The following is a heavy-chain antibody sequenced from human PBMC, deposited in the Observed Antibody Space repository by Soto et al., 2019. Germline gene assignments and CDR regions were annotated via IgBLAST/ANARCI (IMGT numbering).Heavy chain of an antibody. CDR3: ARGGSLYWYFDL. J-gene: IGHJ2*01. CDR1: GYTFTNNA. V-gene: IGHV1-3*01. Sequence: SVKLSCKDSGYTFTNNAMHWVRQAPGQRLEWMGWINAGNGNTKYSQKFQGRVTITRDTSASTAYMELSSLRSEDTAVYYCARGGSLYWYFDLWGRGTLVTVSS. CDR2: INAGNGNT. D-gene: IGHD1-26*01.